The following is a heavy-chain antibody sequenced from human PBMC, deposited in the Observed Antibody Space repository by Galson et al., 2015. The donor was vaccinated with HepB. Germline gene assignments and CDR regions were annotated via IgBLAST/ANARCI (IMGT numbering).Heavy chain of an antibody. CDR3: ARDVAADYYMDV. J-gene: IGHJ6*03. V-gene: IGHV1-3*01. CDR1: GYTFTSYA. Sequence: SVKVSCKASGYTFTSYAMHWVRQAPGQRLEWMGWINAGNGNTKYSQKFQGRVTITRDTSASTAYMELSSLRSEDTAVYYCARDVAADYYMDVWGKGTTVTVSS. D-gene: IGHD6-25*01. CDR2: INAGNGNT.